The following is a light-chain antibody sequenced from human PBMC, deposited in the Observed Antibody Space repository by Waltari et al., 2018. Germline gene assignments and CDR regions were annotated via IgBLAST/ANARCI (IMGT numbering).Light chain of an antibody. Sequence: IAVTASPGPLSPSSGARAPLPCRTSQSIRKYLAWYQQKPGQAPRLLIYHASSRATGIPDRFSGSGSGTDFSLTISRLEPEDFAVYYCQHYESLPVTFGQGTKVEIK. CDR3: QHYESLPVT. V-gene: IGKV3-20*01. CDR2: HAS. CDR1: QSIRKY. J-gene: IGKJ1*01.